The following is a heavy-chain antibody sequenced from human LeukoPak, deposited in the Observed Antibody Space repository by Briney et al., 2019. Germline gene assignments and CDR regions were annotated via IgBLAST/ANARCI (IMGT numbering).Heavy chain of an antibody. Sequence: PSETLSLTCTVSGGSISSYYWSWIRQPPGKGLEWIGYIYYSGSTNYNPSLKSRVTISVDTSKNQFSLKLSSVTAADTAVYYCARGGLTGYSSGWYDYWGQGTLVTVSS. D-gene: IGHD6-19*01. CDR2: IYYSGST. CDR3: ARGGLTGYSSGWYDY. J-gene: IGHJ4*02. V-gene: IGHV4-59*01. CDR1: GGSISSYY.